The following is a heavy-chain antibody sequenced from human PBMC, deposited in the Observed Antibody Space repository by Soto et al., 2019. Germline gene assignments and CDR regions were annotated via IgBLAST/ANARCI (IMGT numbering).Heavy chain of an antibody. CDR3: ARESVTTPTYYYYGMDV. D-gene: IGHD4-4*01. Sequence: GGSLRLSWAASGFTFSSYGMHWVRQAPGKGLEWVAVIWYDGSNKYYADSVKGRFTISRDNSKNTLYLQMNSLRAEDTAVYYCARESVTTPTYYYYGMDVWGQGTTVTVSS. J-gene: IGHJ6*02. CDR1: GFTFSSYG. CDR2: IWYDGSNK. V-gene: IGHV3-33*01.